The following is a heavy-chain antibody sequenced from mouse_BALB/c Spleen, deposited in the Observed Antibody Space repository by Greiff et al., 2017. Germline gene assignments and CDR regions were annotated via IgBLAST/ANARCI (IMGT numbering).Heavy chain of an antibody. Sequence: QVQLKESGPGLVAPSQSLSITCTVSGFSLTGYGVNWVRQPPGKGLEWLGMIWGDGSTDYNSALKSRLSISKDNSKSQVFLKMNSLQTDDTARYYCARVRDGNPLYYAMDYWGQGTSVTVSS. CDR2: IWGDGST. D-gene: IGHD2-1*01. J-gene: IGHJ4*01. CDR3: ARVRDGNPLYYAMDY. V-gene: IGHV2-6-7*01. CDR1: GFSLTGYG.